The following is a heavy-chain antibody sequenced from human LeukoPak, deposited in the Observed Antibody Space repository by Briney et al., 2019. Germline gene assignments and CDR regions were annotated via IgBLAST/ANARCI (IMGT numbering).Heavy chain of an antibody. CDR3: ARGTVTMVDY. CDR2: IYSGGST. V-gene: IGHV3-66*01. J-gene: IGHJ4*02. D-gene: IGHD3-10*01. Sequence: GGSLRLSCAASGFTVSSNYMSWVRQAPGRGLEWVAVIYSGGSTYYADSVKGRFTISRDNSKNTLFLQMNSLRAGDTAVYYCARGTVTMVDYWGQGTLVTVSS. CDR1: GFTVSSNY.